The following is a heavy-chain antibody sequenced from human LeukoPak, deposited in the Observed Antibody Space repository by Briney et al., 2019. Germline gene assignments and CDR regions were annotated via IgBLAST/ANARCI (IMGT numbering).Heavy chain of an antibody. CDR1: GFSFSTFA. Sequence: PGGSLRLSCAASGFSFSTFAMNWVRQAPGKGLEWVSAVSDSGGSTYYAASVKGRFTVSRDNSKNTVYLQMNSLRAEDTAVYYCAKGGGWLYYFDYWGQGTLVTVSS. J-gene: IGHJ4*02. CDR2: VSDSGGST. D-gene: IGHD6-19*01. CDR3: AKGGGWLYYFDY. V-gene: IGHV3-23*01.